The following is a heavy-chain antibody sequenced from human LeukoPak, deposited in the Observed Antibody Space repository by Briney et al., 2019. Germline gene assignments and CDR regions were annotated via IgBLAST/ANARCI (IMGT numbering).Heavy chain of an antibody. CDR3: ARDCGGSTHVCTHAFDI. V-gene: IGHV1-46*02. CDR1: GYTFNSYY. D-gene: IGHD2-21*01. CDR2: INPSGDST. J-gene: IGHJ3*02. Sequence: ASVKVSCKASGYTFNSYYMHWVRQAPGKGLELMGIINPSGDSTTYAQKFQGRVTMTRDTSTSTVYMELSSLRSEDTAVYYCARDCGGSTHVCTHAFDIWGQGTMVTASS.